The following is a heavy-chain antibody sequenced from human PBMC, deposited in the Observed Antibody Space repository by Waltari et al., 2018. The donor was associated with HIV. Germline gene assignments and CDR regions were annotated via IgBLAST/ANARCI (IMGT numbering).Heavy chain of an antibody. J-gene: IGHJ5*02. CDR2: IYISGST. Sequence: QVQLQESGPGLVKPSQTLSLTCTVSGGSISSGSYYWSWIGQPAGKGLEWIGRIYISGSTNYNPALKSRVTISVDTSKNHFSLKLSSVTAADTAVYYCARGVPAATDWFDPWGQGTLVTVSS. CDR3: ARGVPAATDWFDP. V-gene: IGHV4-61*02. D-gene: IGHD2-2*01. CDR1: GGSISSGSYY.